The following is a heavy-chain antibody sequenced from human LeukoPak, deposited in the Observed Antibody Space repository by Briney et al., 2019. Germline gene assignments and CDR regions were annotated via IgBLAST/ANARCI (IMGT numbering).Heavy chain of an antibody. CDR3: ARQDIVVVPAAIGFDY. J-gene: IGHJ4*02. CDR2: IYYSGST. Sequence: SETLSLTXTVSGGSISSSSYYWGWIRQPPGKGLEWIGSIYYSGSTYYNPSLKSRVTISVDTSKNQFSLKLSSVTAADTAVYYCARQDIVVVPAAIGFDYWGQGTLVTVSS. V-gene: IGHV4-39*01. CDR1: GGSISSSSYY. D-gene: IGHD2-2*01.